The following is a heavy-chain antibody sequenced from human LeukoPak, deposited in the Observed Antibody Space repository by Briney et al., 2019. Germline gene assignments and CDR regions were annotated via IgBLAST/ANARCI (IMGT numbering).Heavy chain of an antibody. CDR1: GGSITNFY. J-gene: IGHJ4*02. CDR2: IYYSGST. D-gene: IGHD5-24*01. CDR3: ARHQDGFDYGEFDY. Sequence: PSETLSLTCTVSGGSITNFYWSWIRQPPGKGLEWIGYIYYSGSTKYNPSLKRRVTISVDTSKNQFSLRLSSVTAADTAVYYCARHQDGFDYGEFDYWGQGTLVTVSS. V-gene: IGHV4-59*08.